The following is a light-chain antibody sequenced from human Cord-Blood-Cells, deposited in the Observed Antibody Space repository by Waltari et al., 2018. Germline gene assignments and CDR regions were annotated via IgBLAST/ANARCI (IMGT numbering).Light chain of an antibody. Sequence: ELVMTQSLATLSASPGDIAIFSCWPSQSVSSNLAWYQQKPGQAPRLLIYGASISATGIPARCSGSGSGTEFTRTSSSLESEDFAVYYCQKYNNWPRTFGGGTKVEIK. CDR1: QSVSSN. CDR2: GAS. CDR3: QKYNNWPRT. V-gene: IGKV3D-15*01. J-gene: IGKJ4*01.